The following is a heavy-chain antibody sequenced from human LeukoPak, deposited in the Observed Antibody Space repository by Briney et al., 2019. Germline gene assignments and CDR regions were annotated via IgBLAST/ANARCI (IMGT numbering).Heavy chain of an antibody. J-gene: IGHJ4*02. CDR2: TNTNSGGT. V-gene: IGHV1-2*02. CDR1: GYTFTGYY. D-gene: IGHD5-18*01. CDR3: ARAATWIQLWLISDY. Sequence: GASVKVSCKASGYTFTGYYMHWVRQAPGQGLEWMGWTNTNSGGTNYAQKFQGRVTMTRDTSISTAYMELSRLRSDDTAMYYCARAATWIQLWLISDYWGQGTLVTVSS.